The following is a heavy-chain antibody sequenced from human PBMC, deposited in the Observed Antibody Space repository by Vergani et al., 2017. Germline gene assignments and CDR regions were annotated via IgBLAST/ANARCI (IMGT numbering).Heavy chain of an antibody. Sequence: VQLVQSGAEVKKPGSSVKVSCKASGGTFSSYAISWVRQAPGKGLEWMGLVDPEDGETIYAEKFQGRVTITADTSTDTAYMELSSLRSEDTAVYYCATDALHDYSFNWGQGTLVTVSS. J-gene: IGHJ4*02. CDR3: ATDALHDYSFN. CDR2: VDPEDGET. CDR1: GGTFSSYA. D-gene: IGHD4-11*01. V-gene: IGHV1-69-2*01.